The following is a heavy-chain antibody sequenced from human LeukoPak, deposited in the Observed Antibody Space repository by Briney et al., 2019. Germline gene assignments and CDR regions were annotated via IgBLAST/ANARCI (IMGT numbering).Heavy chain of an antibody. CDR2: ISGSGGTA. CDR3: ARDLYADFWSGSVFDY. V-gene: IGHV3-23*01. D-gene: IGHD3-3*01. Sequence: PGGSLRLSCEASGFSSSSYATSWVRQAPGKGLEWVSGISGSGGTAYYAGSVKGRFTISRDISKNTLYLQMSSLRAGDTAVYYCARDLYADFWSGSVFDYWGRGTLVTVSS. CDR1: GFSSSSYA. J-gene: IGHJ4*02.